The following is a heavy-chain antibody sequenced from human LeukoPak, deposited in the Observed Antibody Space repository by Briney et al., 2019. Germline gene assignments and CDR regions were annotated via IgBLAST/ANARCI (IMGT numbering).Heavy chain of an antibody. CDR1: GGSFSGYY. V-gene: IGHV4-34*01. J-gene: IGHJ4*02. D-gene: IGHD3-3*01. CDR3: ARGSGDY. CDR2: INHRGST. Sequence: SETLSLTCVVYGGSFSGYYWSWIRQSPGKGLEWIGEINHRGSTNYNPSLKRRVTISVDTSKNQFSLKLSSVTAADTAVYYCARGSGDYWGQGTLVTVSS.